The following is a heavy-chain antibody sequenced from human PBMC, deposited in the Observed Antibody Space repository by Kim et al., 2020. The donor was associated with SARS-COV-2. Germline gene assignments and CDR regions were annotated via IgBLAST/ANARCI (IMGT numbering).Heavy chain of an antibody. CDR3: ARVSEYSGYALGY. Sequence: ASVKVSCKASGYTFTTYAMNCVRQAPGQGLEWMGWINTNAGKATYVQGFTGRFVFSLDTSVTTAYLQISSLEAEDTAVYYCARVSEYSGYALGYWGQGTLVTVSS. J-gene: IGHJ4*02. CDR1: GYTFTTYA. CDR2: INTNAGKA. D-gene: IGHD5-12*01. V-gene: IGHV7-4-1*02.